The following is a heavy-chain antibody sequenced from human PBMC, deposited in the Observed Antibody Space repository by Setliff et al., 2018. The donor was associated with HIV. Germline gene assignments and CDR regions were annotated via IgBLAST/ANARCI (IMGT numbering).Heavy chain of an antibody. D-gene: IGHD3-22*01. Sequence: PSETLSLTCTVSGSFINSDYWGWIRQPPGKGLEWIGSIYHSATTYYNPSLWGRVTISIDTSKNQFSLKLSSLTAADTAVYYCARQFPYYYDNRGFYYGYFDYWGQGTLVTVSS. J-gene: IGHJ4*02. V-gene: IGHV4-38-2*02. CDR1: GSFINSDY. CDR2: IYHSATT. CDR3: ARQFPYYYDNRGFYYGYFDY.